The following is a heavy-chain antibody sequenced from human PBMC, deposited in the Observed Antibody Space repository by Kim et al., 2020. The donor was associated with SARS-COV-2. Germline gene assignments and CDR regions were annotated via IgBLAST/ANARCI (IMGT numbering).Heavy chain of an antibody. CDR3: ARWRTRDPENAFDI. V-gene: IGHV1-3*04. J-gene: IGHJ3*02. Sequence: ASVKVSCKASGYTLNSHPMHWVRQAPGQRLEWMGWINTGNGNTKYSQKLQGRVTITRDTSASTAYMELSSLRSEDTAVYFCARWRTRDPENAFDIWGQGT. CDR2: INTGNGNT. D-gene: IGHD3-10*01. CDR1: GYTLNSHP.